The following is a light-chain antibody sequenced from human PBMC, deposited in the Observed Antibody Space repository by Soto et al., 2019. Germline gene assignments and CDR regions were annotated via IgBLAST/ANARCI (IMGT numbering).Light chain of an antibody. CDR3: SSYTSSSTLYV. CDR2: DVS. CDR1: SSDVGGYNY. J-gene: IGLJ1*01. V-gene: IGLV2-14*01. Sequence: QSVLTKPASVYGSPGQWITISCNGTSSDVGGYNYVSWYQQHPGKAPKLMIYDVSNRPSGVSNRFSGSKSGNTASLTISGLQAEDEADYYCSSYTSSSTLYVFGTGTKVTVL.